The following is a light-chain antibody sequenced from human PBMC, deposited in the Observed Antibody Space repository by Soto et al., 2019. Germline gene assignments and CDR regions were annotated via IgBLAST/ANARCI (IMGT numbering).Light chain of an antibody. CDR3: QQFYRSSWT. J-gene: IGKJ1*01. CDR1: QGIETY. CDR2: QAT. Sequence: ILMTQSPSTLSASIGDRVTITCRASQGIETYLAWYQQKPGKAPRLLIYQATRLESGVPSRFSGRGSGTEFTLAISSLQPDDFASYYCQQFYRSSWTFGPGTKVEIK. V-gene: IGKV1-5*03.